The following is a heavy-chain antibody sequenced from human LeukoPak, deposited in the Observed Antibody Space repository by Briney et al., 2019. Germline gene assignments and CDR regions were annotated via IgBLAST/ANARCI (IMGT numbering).Heavy chain of an antibody. V-gene: IGHV4-39*01. J-gene: IGHJ4*02. D-gene: IGHD3-16*02. CDR3: ARGVWGSYRYTGSFDY. Sequence: SETLSLTCTVSGGSISSSSYYWGWIRQPPGKGLEWIGSIYYSGSTYYNPSLKSRVTISVDTSKNQFSLKLGSVTAADTAVYYGARGVWGSYRYTGSFDYWGQGTLVIVSS. CDR2: IYYSGST. CDR1: GGSISSSSYY.